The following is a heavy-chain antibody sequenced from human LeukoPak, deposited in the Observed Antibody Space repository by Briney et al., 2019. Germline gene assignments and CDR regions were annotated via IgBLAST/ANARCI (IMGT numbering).Heavy chain of an antibody. CDR3: ARDMGPYGGNPGGS. D-gene: IGHD4-23*01. Sequence: GGSLRLSCAASGFTFSSYWMHWVRQAPGKGLVWVSRVATDGTGPSYADFVKGRFTISRNNAKDTLYLQMNSLSAEDTAVYYCARDMGPYGGNPGGSWGQGTLVTVSS. CDR1: GFTFSSYW. J-gene: IGHJ5*02. CDR2: VATDGTGP. V-gene: IGHV3-74*01.